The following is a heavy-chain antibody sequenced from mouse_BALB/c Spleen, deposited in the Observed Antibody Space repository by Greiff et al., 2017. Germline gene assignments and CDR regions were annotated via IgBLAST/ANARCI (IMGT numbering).Heavy chain of an antibody. J-gene: IGHJ2*01. CDR2: IDPETGGT. CDR1: GYTFTDYE. CDR3: TRWGDGDY. Sequence: QVQLKQSGAELVRPGASVTLSCKASGYTFTDYEMHWVKQTPVHGLEWIGAIDPETGGTAYNQKFKGKATLTADKSSSTAYMELRSLTSEDSAVYYCTRWGDGDYWGQGTTLTVSS. V-gene: IGHV1-15*01. D-gene: IGHD3-3*01.